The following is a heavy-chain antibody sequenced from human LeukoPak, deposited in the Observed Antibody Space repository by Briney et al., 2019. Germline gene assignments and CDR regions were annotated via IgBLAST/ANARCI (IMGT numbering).Heavy chain of an antibody. Sequence: PSETLSLTCTVSGGSISSHYWSWIRQPPGKGREWIGYIYYSGSTNYNPSLKSRVTISVDTSKDQFSLKLSSVTAADTAVYYCARRDRYYYDSSGYYFDAFDIWRQGTMVTVSS. J-gene: IGHJ3*02. D-gene: IGHD3-22*01. CDR2: IYYSGST. V-gene: IGHV4-59*08. CDR1: GGSISSHY. CDR3: ARRDRYYYDSSGYYFDAFDI.